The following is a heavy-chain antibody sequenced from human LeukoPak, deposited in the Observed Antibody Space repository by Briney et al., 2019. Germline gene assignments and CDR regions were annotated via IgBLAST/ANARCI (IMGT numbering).Heavy chain of an antibody. CDR3: ARVEGYDSSGYPDSFDY. V-gene: IGHV4-39*07. Sequence: SETLSLTCTVSGGSISSSSYYWGWIRQPPGKGLEWIGSIYYSGSTYYNPSLKSRVTISVDTSKNQFSLKLSSVTAADTAVYYCARVEGYDSSGYPDSFDYWGQGTLVTVSS. CDR1: GGSISSSSYY. J-gene: IGHJ4*02. CDR2: IYYSGST. D-gene: IGHD3-22*01.